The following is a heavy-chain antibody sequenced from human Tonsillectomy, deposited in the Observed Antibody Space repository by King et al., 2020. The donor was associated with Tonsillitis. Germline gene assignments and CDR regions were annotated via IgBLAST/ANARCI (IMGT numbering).Heavy chain of an antibody. Sequence: VQLVESGGGLVQSGGSLRLSCAASGFTFSDYAMSWVRQAPGKGLEWVSTISGSAGDTFYADSVKGRFTISRDNSKNTLSLQLNSLRADDTAVYYCAKSQAVTFDYWGQGTLVTVSS. J-gene: IGHJ4*02. CDR2: ISGSAGDT. D-gene: IGHD6-19*01. CDR1: GFTFSDYA. CDR3: AKSQAVTFDY. V-gene: IGHV3-23*04.